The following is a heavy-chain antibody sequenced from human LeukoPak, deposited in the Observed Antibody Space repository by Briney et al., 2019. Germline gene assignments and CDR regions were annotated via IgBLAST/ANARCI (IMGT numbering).Heavy chain of an antibody. Sequence: ASVKVSCKASGGTFSSYAISWVRQAPGQGLEWMGRIIPILGIANYAQKFQGRVTITADKSTSTAYMELSSLRSEDTAVYYCAGEKGGADDAFDIWGQGTMVTVSS. CDR3: AGEKGGADDAFDI. CDR1: GGTFSSYA. J-gene: IGHJ3*02. V-gene: IGHV1-69*04. CDR2: IIPILGIA. D-gene: IGHD1-26*01.